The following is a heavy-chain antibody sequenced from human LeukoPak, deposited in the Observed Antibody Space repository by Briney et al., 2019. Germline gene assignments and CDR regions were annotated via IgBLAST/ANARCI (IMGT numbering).Heavy chain of an antibody. CDR3: ARLKNWNYASSGYYFDY. CDR2: IYYSGST. D-gene: IGHD1-7*01. V-gene: IGHV4-39*01. Sequence: SETLSLTCSVSGGFNMRHNYYWGWIRQPPGKGLEWIGSIYYSGSTYYNPSLKSRVTISVDTSKNQFSLKLSSVTAADTAVYYCARLKNWNYASSGYYFDYWGQGTLVTVSS. CDR1: GGFNMRHNYY. J-gene: IGHJ4*02.